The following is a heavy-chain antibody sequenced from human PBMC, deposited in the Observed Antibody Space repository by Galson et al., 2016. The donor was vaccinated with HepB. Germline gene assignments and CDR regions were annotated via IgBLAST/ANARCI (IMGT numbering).Heavy chain of an antibody. V-gene: IGHV3-23*01. CDR1: GFTFSNYD. CDR3: ARHFSGSY. Sequence: SPRLSCAASGFTFSNYDMSWVRQAPGRGLEWVSGVSGSGASTTYADSVKGRFTISRDNSKNALHLQMNSLRAEDTAMYFCARHFSGSYLGQGTLVTVSS. J-gene: IGHJ4*02. CDR2: VSGSGAST. D-gene: IGHD3-22*01.